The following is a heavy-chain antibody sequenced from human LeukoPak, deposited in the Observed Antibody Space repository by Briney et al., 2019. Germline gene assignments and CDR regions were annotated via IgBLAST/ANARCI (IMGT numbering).Heavy chain of an antibody. V-gene: IGHV3-23*01. CDR2: ISGSGGST. CDR3: AKGSYSSGWYESDY. CDR1: GFTFSSCA. D-gene: IGHD6-19*01. Sequence: PGGSLRLSCAASGFTFSSCAMTWVRQAPGKGVEGVSGISGSGGSTYYADSVKGRFTISRENSKNTLYLQMNSLRAEDTAVYYCAKGSYSSGWYESDYWGQGTLVTVSS. J-gene: IGHJ4*02.